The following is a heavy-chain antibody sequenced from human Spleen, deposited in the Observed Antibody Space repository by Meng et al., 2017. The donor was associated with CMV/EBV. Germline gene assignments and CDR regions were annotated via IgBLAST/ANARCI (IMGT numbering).Heavy chain of an antibody. CDR1: GFTFSDYF. V-gene: IGHV3-11*04. J-gene: IGHJ6*02. Sequence: GESLKISCAASGFTFSDYFVSWIRQAPGKGLDWLSYISHRGDIIYYADSVKGRFTISRDNAKNSVYLQMNSLRAEDTAVYYCARGFGSYTMDVWGQGTTVTVSS. D-gene: IGHD1-26*01. CDR3: ARGFGSYTMDV. CDR2: ISHRGDII.